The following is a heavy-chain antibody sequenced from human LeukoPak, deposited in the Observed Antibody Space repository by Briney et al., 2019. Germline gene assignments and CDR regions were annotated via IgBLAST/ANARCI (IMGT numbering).Heavy chain of an antibody. CDR3: ARGGVVVTNY. J-gene: IGHJ4*02. CDR2: IKEDGSEK. V-gene: IGHV3-7*01. Sequence: PGGSLRLSCAASGFTFSNYWMSWVRQAPGKGLEWVTNIKEDGSEKNYVDSVKGRFTISRDNAKNLLYLQMNSLRAEDTAVYYCARGGVVVTNYWGQGTLVTVSS. D-gene: IGHD2-21*02. CDR1: GFTFSNYW.